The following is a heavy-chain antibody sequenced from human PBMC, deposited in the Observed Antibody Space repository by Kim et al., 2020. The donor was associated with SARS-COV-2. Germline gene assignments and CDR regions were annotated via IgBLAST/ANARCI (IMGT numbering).Heavy chain of an antibody. D-gene: IGHD3-9*01. V-gene: IGHV3-11*06. Sequence: KSRFTISRDNAKNSLYLQMNSLRAEDTAVYYCAREPEWRILTGYYTRFDYWGQGTLVTVSS. J-gene: IGHJ4*02. CDR3: AREPEWRILTGYYTRFDY.